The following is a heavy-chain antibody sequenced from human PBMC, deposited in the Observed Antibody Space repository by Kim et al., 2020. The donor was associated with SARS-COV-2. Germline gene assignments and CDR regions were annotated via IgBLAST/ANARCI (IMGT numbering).Heavy chain of an antibody. CDR2: IKQDGSA. J-gene: IGHJ4*02. CDR1: GFTFSIHW. Sequence: GGSLRLPCAASGFTFSIHWLNWVRQAPGKGLEWVANIKQDGSANYVESVRGRFTISRDNAENSVYLQINSLRAEDTAVYYCARDNYGTLDYWGQGTLVTVSS. CDR3: ARDNYGTLDY. V-gene: IGHV3-7*01. D-gene: IGHD3-10*01.